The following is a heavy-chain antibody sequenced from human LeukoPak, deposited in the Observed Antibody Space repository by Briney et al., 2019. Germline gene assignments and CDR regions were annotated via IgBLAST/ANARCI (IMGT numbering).Heavy chain of an antibody. J-gene: IGHJ5*02. D-gene: IGHD3-22*01. CDR1: GYSFTSYW. V-gene: IGHV5-51*01. Sequence: GESLKISCKGSGYSFTSYWIGWVRQLPGKGLEWMGIIYPGDSDTRYSPSFQGQVTISADKSISTAFLQWSSLKASDTAMYYCARHVGGYYDSSGFDNGYNRFDPWGQGTLVTVSS. CDR3: ARHVGGYYDSSGFDNGYNRFDP. CDR2: IYPGDSDT.